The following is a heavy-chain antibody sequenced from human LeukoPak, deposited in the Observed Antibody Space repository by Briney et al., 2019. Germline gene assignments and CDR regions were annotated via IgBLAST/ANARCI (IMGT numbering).Heavy chain of an antibody. D-gene: IGHD1-26*01. CDR2: MYISGST. Sequence: ASETLSLTCTVSGVSLTNYYWAWIRQPAGKGLEWIGRMYISGSTNYNPSLKSRVSISIDKTKNQFSLKLTSVTAADTAVYYCARDYLVGAPLDSWGQGTLVTVSS. CDR1: GVSLTNYY. J-gene: IGHJ4*02. V-gene: IGHV4-4*07. CDR3: ARDYLVGAPLDS.